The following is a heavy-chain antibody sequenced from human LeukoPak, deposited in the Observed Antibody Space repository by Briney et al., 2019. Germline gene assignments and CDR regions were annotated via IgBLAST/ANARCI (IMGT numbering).Heavy chain of an antibody. Sequence: PGGSLRLSCAASGFSVSSNFMSWVRQAPGKGLEWVSVIYSGGTTYYADSVKGRFTISRDNSKNTLSLQMNSLRAEDTAVHYCARDGYGNNYMDVWGKGTTVTVSS. CDR1: GFSVSSNF. V-gene: IGHV3-53*01. J-gene: IGHJ6*03. D-gene: IGHD1/OR15-1a*01. CDR2: IYSGGTT. CDR3: ARDGYGNNYMDV.